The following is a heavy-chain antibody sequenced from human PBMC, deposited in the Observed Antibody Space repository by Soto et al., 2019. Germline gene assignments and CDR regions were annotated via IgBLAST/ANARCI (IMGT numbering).Heavy chain of an antibody. V-gene: IGHV3-23*01. J-gene: IGHJ4*02. CDR3: AKDGVGYCSGGSCYYFDY. CDR2: ISGSGGST. CDR1: GFTISSYS. Sequence: PGGSLRLSCAAAGFTISSYSMSWFRQAPGKELEWVSAISGSGGSTYYADSVKGRFTISRDNSKNTLYLQMNSLRAEDTAVYYYAKDGVGYCSGGSCYYFDYWGQGTLVTVSS. D-gene: IGHD2-15*01.